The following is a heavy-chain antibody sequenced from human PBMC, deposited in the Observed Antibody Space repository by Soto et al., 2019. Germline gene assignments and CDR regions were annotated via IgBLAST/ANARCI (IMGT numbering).Heavy chain of an antibody. Sequence: QVQLVQSGAEVKKPGSSVKVSCKASGGTFSSYAISWVRQAPGQGLEWMGGIIPIFGTANYAQKFQGRVTITTDESTSSAYMELSSLRSEDTAVYYCARGGSFGGTPYYFDYWGQGTLVTVSS. V-gene: IGHV1-69*01. CDR1: GGTFSSYA. D-gene: IGHD3-16*01. J-gene: IGHJ4*02. CDR2: IIPIFGTA. CDR3: ARGGSFGGTPYYFDY.